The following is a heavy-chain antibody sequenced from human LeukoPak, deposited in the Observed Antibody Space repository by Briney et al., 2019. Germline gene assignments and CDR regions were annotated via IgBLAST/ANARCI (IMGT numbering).Heavy chain of an antibody. Sequence: SETLSLTCTVSGGSISSYYWSWIRQPPGKGLEWIGYIYYSGSTNYNPSPKSRVTISVDTSKNQFSLKLSSVTAADTAVYYCARGKGYDYDYWGQGTLVTVSS. D-gene: IGHD5-12*01. J-gene: IGHJ4*02. CDR1: GGSISSYY. V-gene: IGHV4-59*01. CDR3: ARGKGYDYDY. CDR2: IYYSGST.